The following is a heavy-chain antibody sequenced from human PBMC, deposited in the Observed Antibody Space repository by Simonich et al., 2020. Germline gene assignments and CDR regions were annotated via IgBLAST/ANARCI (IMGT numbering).Heavy chain of an antibody. V-gene: IGHV1-18*01. CDR1: GYTFTSYG. CDR3: ARASRGTWWYYYFDY. Sequence: QVQLVQSGAEVKKPGASVKVSCKASGYTFTSYGISWVRQAPGQGLEWMGWKRAYNGNTIYAQKLQGRVTMTTDTSTSTAYMELRSLRSDDTAVYYCARASRGTWWYYYFDYWGQGTLVTVSS. CDR2: KRAYNGNT. D-gene: IGHD2-15*01. J-gene: IGHJ4*02.